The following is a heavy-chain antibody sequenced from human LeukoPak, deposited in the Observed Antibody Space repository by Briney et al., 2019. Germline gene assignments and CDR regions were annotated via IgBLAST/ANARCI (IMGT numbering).Heavy chain of an antibody. Sequence: PGGSLRLSCTASGAPLSHYAMHWVRQAPGRGLEWVAVISFDGTNKYYGDSVEGRFSVSRDNSKNTLYLQMNSLRPDDTAMYYCATDYGDYEPIDYWGQGTLVTVSS. CDR3: ATDYGDYEPIDY. D-gene: IGHD4-17*01. J-gene: IGHJ4*02. CDR1: GAPLSHYA. CDR2: ISFDGTNK. V-gene: IGHV3-30*04.